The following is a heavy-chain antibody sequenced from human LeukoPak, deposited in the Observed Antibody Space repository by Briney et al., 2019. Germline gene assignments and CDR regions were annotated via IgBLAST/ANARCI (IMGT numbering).Heavy chain of an antibody. V-gene: IGHV4-4*09. CDR3: TKRQGPTSGSYDYFDP. Sequence: SETLSLTCTVSGGSISGYYWSWIRQPPGKGLEWIAYIHSSGYTNYNPSLKSRVTISVDTSNNQFSLKVTSVTAADTAMYYCTKRQGPTSGSYDYFDPWGQGALVTVSS. CDR2: IHSSGYT. D-gene: IGHD1-26*01. CDR1: GGSISGYY. J-gene: IGHJ5*02.